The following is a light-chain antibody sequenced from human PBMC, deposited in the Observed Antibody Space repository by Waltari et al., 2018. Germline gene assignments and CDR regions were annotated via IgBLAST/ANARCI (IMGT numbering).Light chain of an antibody. CDR1: QTVSSY. Sequence: DIEFPQSPATLSLSPGARANTFCRASQTVSSYLAWYQQKPGQAPRLLIYDASNRANDIPARFSGSGSGTDFTLTISSLEPEDCAVYYCQQRSNWPLTFGGGTKVEIK. CDR3: QQRSNWPLT. J-gene: IGKJ4*01. CDR2: DAS. V-gene: IGKV3-11*01.